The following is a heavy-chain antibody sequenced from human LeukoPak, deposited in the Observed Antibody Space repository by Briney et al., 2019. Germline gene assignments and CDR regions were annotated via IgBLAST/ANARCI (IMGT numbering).Heavy chain of an antibody. CDR1: GYTFTGYF. Sequence: GASVKVSCKASGYTFTGYFMHWVRQAPGQGLECMGWINPNSGGTHYAQKFQGRVTMTRDTSINTAYMELSRLSSDDTAVYYCARIHRLSPRSIAARDYYYYYMDVWGKGTTVTVSS. V-gene: IGHV1-2*02. CDR3: ARIHRLSPRSIAARDYYYYYMDV. J-gene: IGHJ6*03. D-gene: IGHD6-6*01. CDR2: INPNSGGT.